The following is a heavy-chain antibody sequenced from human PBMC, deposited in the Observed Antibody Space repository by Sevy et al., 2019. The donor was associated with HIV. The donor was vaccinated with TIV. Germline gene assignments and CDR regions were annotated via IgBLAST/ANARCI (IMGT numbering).Heavy chain of an antibody. CDR2: IWFDGSNK. V-gene: IGHV3-33*06. CDR1: GFTFSTYS. CDR3: AKAVADSNYYYGLDV. Sequence: GGCLRLSCAASGFTFSTYSMHCVRQAPGKGLEWVALIWFDGSNKYYADSVKGRFTISRDNSKNTLYLQMNSLRAEDTAVYYCAKAVADSNYYYGLDVWGQGTTVTVSS. D-gene: IGHD6-19*01. J-gene: IGHJ6*02.